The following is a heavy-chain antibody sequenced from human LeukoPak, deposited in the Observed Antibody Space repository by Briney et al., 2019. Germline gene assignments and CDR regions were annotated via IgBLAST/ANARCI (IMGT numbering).Heavy chain of an antibody. CDR1: GGTFSSYA. CDR2: INAHTGNP. J-gene: IGHJ4*02. CDR3: AREVLRLDY. V-gene: IGHV7-4-1*02. Sequence: GASVKVSCKASGGTFSSYAINWVRQAPGQGPEWVGWINAHTGNPTYAQGFTGRFVFSLDTSVSTAYLQISSLRAEDTAVYYCAREVLRLDYWGQGTLVTVSS.